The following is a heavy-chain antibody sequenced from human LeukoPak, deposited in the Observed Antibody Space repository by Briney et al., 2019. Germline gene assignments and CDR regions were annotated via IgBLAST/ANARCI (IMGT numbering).Heavy chain of an antibody. CDR3: ARHSSSSSDY. Sequence: PSETLSLTCTVSGGSISGYYWGWIRQPPGKGLEWIGSIYYSGSTYYNPSLKSRVTISVDTSKNQFSLKLSSVTAADTAVYYCARHSSSSSDYWGQGTLVTVSS. CDR2: IYYSGST. J-gene: IGHJ4*02. D-gene: IGHD6-6*01. V-gene: IGHV4-39*01. CDR1: GGSISGYY.